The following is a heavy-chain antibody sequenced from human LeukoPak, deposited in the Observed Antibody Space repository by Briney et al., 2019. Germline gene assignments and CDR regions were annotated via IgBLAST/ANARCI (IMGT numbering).Heavy chain of an antibody. J-gene: IGHJ4*02. CDR1: GFTFSSYG. Sequence: GRPLRLSCAASGFTFSSYGMHWVRQAPGKGLEWVAVIWYDGSNKYYADSVKGRFTISRDNSKNTLYLQMNSLRAEDTAVYYCARGRVFLDYWGQGTLVTVSS. CDR3: ARGRVFLDY. V-gene: IGHV3-33*01. CDR2: IWYDGSNK.